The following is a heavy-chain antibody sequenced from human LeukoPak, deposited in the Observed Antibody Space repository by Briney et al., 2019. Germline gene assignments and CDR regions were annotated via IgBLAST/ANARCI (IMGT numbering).Heavy chain of an antibody. J-gene: IGHJ4*02. V-gene: IGHV1-2*02. Sequence: ASVKVSCKASGYTFTGYYMLWVRQAPGQGLEWMGWINPNSGGTNYAQKFQGRVTMTRDTSISTAYMELSRLRSDDTAVYYCARSMNTGYSSSWDTYFDYWGQGTLVTVSS. CDR3: ARSMNTGYSSSWDTYFDY. CDR2: INPNSGGT. CDR1: GYTFTGYY. D-gene: IGHD6-13*01.